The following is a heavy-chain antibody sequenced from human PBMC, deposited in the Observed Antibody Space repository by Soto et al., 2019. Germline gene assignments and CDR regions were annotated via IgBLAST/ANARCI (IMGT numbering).Heavy chain of an antibody. J-gene: IGHJ4*02. V-gene: IGHV4-4*02. CDR3: AGDQVLFINEYYFDY. CDR1: GGSISSSNW. CDR2: IYHSGST. D-gene: IGHD3-10*01. Sequence: QVQLQESGPGLVKPSGTLSLTCAVSGGSISSSNWWSWVRQPPGKGLEWIGEIYHSGSTNYNPSLKSRVTISVDKYKTQFSLKLSFVTAADTAVYYCAGDQVLFINEYYFDYWGQGTLVTVSS.